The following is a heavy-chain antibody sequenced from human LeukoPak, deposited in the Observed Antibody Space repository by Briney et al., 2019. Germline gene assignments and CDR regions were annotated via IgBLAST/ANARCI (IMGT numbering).Heavy chain of an antibody. CDR1: GYTFTGYY. D-gene: IGHD5-18*01. V-gene: IGHV1-2*02. Sequence: ASVKVSCKASGYTFTGYYMHWVRQAPGQGLEWMGWINPNSGGTNYAQKFQGRVTMTRDTSISTAYMELSRLRSEDTAVYYCARGYSYGGNWFDPWGQGTLVTVSS. J-gene: IGHJ5*02. CDR2: INPNSGGT. CDR3: ARGYSYGGNWFDP.